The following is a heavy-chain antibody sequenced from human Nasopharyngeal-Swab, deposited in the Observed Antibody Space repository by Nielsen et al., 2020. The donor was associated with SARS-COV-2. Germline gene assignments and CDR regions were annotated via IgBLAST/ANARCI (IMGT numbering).Heavy chain of an antibody. CDR3: VRPEGVATSFKYYFQYGMDV. CDR2: IYPRDSDT. V-gene: IGHV5-51*01. D-gene: IGHD5-12*01. Sequence: GESLKISCKGSGYSFTSYWIAWVRQMPGKGLEWMGIIYPRDSDTRYSPSFQGQVTTSADKSISTAYLQWSSLKASDTAMYYCVRPEGVATSFKYYFQYGMDVWGQGTMVTVSS. J-gene: IGHJ6*02. CDR1: GYSFTSYW.